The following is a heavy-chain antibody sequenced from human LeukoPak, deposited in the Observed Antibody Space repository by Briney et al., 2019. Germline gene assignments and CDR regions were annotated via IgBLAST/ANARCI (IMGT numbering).Heavy chain of an antibody. J-gene: IGHJ3*01. V-gene: IGHV3-21*01. CDR1: GFTFSSYS. CDR2: ISSGSSYI. D-gene: IGHD1-26*01. CDR3: VRGGAGRTEDDVFDF. Sequence: GGSPRLSCAASGFTFSSYSMNWVRQAPGKGLEWVSSISSGSSYIYYADSVKGRLTISRDNAKNSLYLQMNSLRAEDTALYYCVRGGAGRTEDDVFDFWAPGTMVTVSS.